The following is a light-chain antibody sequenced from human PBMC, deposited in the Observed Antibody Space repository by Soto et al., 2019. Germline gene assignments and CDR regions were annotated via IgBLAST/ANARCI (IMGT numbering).Light chain of an antibody. CDR3: QQYDDWPET. CDR1: QSVSSY. CDR2: DAS. Sequence: EKVMTQSPATLSVSPGERVTLSCRASQSVSSYLAWYQQKPGQAPRLLIYDASTRATGVPARFSGSGSGTEFTLTISSLQSEDLAVYYCQQYDDWPETFGQGTKVEIK. J-gene: IGKJ1*01. V-gene: IGKV3-15*01.